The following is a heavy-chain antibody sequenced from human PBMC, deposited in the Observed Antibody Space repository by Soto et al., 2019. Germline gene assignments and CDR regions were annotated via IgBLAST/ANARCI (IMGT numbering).Heavy chain of an antibody. J-gene: IGHJ4*02. D-gene: IGHD6-13*01. CDR3: ARVGQQLANFDY. V-gene: IGHV1-46*03. Sequence: QVQLVQSGAEVKKPGASVKVSCKASGYTFTSYYMHWVRQAPGQGLEWMGIINPSGGSTSYAQKCPGRVNMTRDTSTSTVDMELSSLRSEDTAVYYCARVGQQLANFDYWGQGTPVTVS. CDR1: GYTFTSYY. CDR2: INPSGGST.